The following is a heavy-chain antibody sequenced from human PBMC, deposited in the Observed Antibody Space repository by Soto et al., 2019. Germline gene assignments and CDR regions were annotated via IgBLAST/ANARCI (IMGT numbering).Heavy chain of an antibody. D-gene: IGHD3-22*01. CDR1: GFTLSRHT. Sequence: GESLKISCAASGFTLSRHTMNWVRQAPGKGLEWVSFIGSRTSDIYYADSVKGRFTISRDNAKNSLYLDLTRLRAEDTAVYFCVRDYYDTSGYPNTFDMWGQGTMVTVSS. CDR3: VRDYYDTSGYPNTFDM. V-gene: IGHV3-21*01. CDR2: IGSRTSDI. J-gene: IGHJ3*02.